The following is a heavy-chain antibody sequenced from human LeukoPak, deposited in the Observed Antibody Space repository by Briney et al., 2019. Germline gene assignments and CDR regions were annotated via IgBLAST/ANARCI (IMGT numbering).Heavy chain of an antibody. CDR1: GGSVSSGSYY. Sequence: SETLSLTCTVSGGSVSSGSYYWSWIRQPPGKGLEWIGYIYYSGSTYYNPSLKSRVTISVDTSKNQFSLKLSSVTAADTAVYYCARGPAYYYDSTGFDYWGQGTLVTVSS. CDR3: ARGPAYYYDSTGFDY. J-gene: IGHJ4*02. D-gene: IGHD3-22*01. CDR2: IYYSGST. V-gene: IGHV4-61*01.